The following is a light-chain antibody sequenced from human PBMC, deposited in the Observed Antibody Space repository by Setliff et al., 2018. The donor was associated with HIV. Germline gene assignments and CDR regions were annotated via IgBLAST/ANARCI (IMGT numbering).Light chain of an antibody. Sequence: EIVLTQSPGTLSLSPGERATLSCRASQSVSSSYLGWYQQKPGQAPRLLIYGASSRATGIPDRFSGSGSGTDFTLTISRLEPEDFAVYYCQQYGSSLPWTFGQGTKVDIK. CDR2: GAS. CDR1: QSVSSSY. V-gene: IGKV3-20*01. CDR3: QQYGSSLPWT. J-gene: IGKJ1*01.